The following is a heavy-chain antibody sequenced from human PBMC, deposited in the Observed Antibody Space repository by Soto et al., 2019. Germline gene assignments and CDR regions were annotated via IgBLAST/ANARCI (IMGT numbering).Heavy chain of an antibody. D-gene: IGHD2-2*01. CDR2: IYSGGST. Sequence: EVQLVESGGGLVQPGGSLRLSCAASGFTVSSNYMSWVRQAPVKGLEWVSVIYSGGSTYYADSVKGRFTISRDNSKNTLYLQMNSLRAEDTAVYYCARISCSSTSCPEYYFDYWGQGTLVTVSS. V-gene: IGHV3-66*01. J-gene: IGHJ4*02. CDR3: ARISCSSTSCPEYYFDY. CDR1: GFTVSSNY.